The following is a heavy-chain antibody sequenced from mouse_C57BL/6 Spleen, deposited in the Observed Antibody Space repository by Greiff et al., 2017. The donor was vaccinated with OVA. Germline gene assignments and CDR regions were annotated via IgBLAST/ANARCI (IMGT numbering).Heavy chain of an antibody. Sequence: VMLVESGPGLVAPSQSLSITCTVSGFSLTSYGVHWVRQPPGKGLEWLVGIWSDGSTTYNSARKSRLSISKDNSKSQVFLKMNSLQTDDTAMYYCARQREYSNYVGYAMDYWGQGTSVTVSS. V-gene: IGHV2-6-1*01. CDR1: GFSLTSYG. CDR3: ARQREYSNYVGYAMDY. D-gene: IGHD2-5*01. J-gene: IGHJ4*01. CDR2: IWSDGST.